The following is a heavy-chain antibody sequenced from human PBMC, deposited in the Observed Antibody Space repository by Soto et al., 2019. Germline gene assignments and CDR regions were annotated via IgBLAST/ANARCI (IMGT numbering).Heavy chain of an antibody. CDR3: ARGRYGDY. J-gene: IGHJ4*02. V-gene: IGHV1-18*01. CDR2: ISAHNGNT. Sequence: QVHLVQSGAEVKNPGASVKVSCKGSGYDFTTYGITWVRQAPGQGLEWMAWISAHNGNTNYAPNLQGRVTVTRDTSTSTAYIELGSLRSDDTAMYYCARGRYGDYWGQGALVTVSS. CDR1: GYDFTTYG. D-gene: IGHD1-1*01.